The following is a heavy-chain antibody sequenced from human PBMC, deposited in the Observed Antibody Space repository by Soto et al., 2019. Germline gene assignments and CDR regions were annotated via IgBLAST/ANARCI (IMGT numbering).Heavy chain of an antibody. CDR1: GASISSSHY. CDR2: IYHTGNT. J-gene: IGHJ6*02. CDR3: ARYPMDDYFRGMDV. V-gene: IGHV4-4*02. Sequence: SETLSLTCTISGASISSSHYWTWVRQTPGKGLEWIGEIYHTGNTNYNPSLKSRVTLSLDKSKNQFSLRLDSVTAADTAVFFCARYPMDDYFRGMDVWGQGTTVTVSS.